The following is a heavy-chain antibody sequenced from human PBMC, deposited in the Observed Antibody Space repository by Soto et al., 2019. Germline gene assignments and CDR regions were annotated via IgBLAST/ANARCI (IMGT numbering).Heavy chain of an antibody. V-gene: IGHV1-18*01. Sequence: ASVKVSCKASGYTFTSDGISWGRQAPGQGLEWRGWISAYNGNTNYAQKLQGRVTMTTDTSTSTAYMELRSLRSDDTAVYYCARDEDDFWSGSDYYYYGMDVWGQGTTVTVSS. J-gene: IGHJ6*02. CDR2: ISAYNGNT. CDR3: ARDEDDFWSGSDYYYYGMDV. CDR1: GYTFTSDG. D-gene: IGHD3-3*01.